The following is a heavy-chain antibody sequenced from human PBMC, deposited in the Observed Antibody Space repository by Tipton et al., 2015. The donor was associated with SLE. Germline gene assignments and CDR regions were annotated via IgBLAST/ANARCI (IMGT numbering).Heavy chain of an antibody. D-gene: IGHD3-22*01. Sequence: SLRLSCTASTISFSGFAMNWVRQAPGKGPEWLAVITHDGYSKHFADSVKGRFTISRDNSKNTLYLQMNSLRAEDTAVYYCARAYDSSGYWAGWGQGTLVTVSS. CDR1: TISFSGFA. V-gene: IGHV3-30-3*01. CDR2: ITHDGYSK. CDR3: ARAYDSSGYWAG. J-gene: IGHJ4*02.